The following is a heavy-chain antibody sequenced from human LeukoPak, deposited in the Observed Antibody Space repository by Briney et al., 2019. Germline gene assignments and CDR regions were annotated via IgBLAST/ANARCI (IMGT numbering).Heavy chain of an antibody. J-gene: IGHJ6*02. Sequence: KASETLSLTCTVSGDSVSSGSYSWSWIRQPPGKGLEWIGYIFYRGSTSYNPSLKSRLTISADSSKNQFSLRLSSVTAADTAVYYCARARNYYYYLDVWGQGTTVTVSS. CDR3: ARARNYYYYLDV. CDR1: GDSVSSGSYS. CDR2: IFYRGST. V-gene: IGHV4-61*01. D-gene: IGHD1-14*01.